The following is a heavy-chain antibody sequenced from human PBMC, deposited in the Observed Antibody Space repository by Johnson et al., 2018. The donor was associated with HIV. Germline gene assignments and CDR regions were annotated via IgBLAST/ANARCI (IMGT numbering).Heavy chain of an antibody. J-gene: IGHJ3*01. CDR2: IRYAGSKK. CDR1: GFTFSSYG. D-gene: IGHD4-23*01. Sequence: VHLVESGGGVVQPGGSLRLSCAASGFTFSSYGMHWVRQAPGKGLEWVAFIRYAGSKKYSADTVKGRFTISRDNSKNTLYLQMTSLRSEDTAVYYCAIPYFFDSGNYRWGQGTVVTVSS. V-gene: IGHV3-30*02. CDR3: AIPYFFDSGNYR.